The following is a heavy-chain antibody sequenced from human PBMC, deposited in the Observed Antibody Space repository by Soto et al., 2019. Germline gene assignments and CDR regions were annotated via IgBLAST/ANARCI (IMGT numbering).Heavy chain of an antibody. CDR1: ASGMTDYH. Sequence: ASVNLACKGGASGMTDYHIHWVRRAPGQRLEWLGRINPKSGGTSTAQKFQGWVTMTTDTSISTASMELNRLTSDDTAIYFLARGDYTNGTNAVSSHDY. CDR2: INPKSGGT. CDR3: ARGDYTNGTNAVSSHDY. V-gene: IGHV1-2*04. J-gene: IGHJ6*03. D-gene: IGHD2-8*01.